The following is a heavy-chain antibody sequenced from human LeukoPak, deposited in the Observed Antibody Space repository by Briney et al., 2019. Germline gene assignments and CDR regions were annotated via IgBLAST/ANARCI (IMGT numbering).Heavy chain of an antibody. Sequence: GGSLRLSCAASGFTFSSYSMNWVRQAPGKGLEWVSSISSSSSYIYYADSVKGRFTISRDNAKNSLYLQMNSPRAEDTAVYYCARDQVWGNYYDSSGYRTGKYYYYMDVWGKGTTVTVSS. J-gene: IGHJ6*03. CDR2: ISSSSSYI. CDR1: GFTFSSYS. V-gene: IGHV3-21*01. CDR3: ARDQVWGNYYDSSGYRTGKYYYYMDV. D-gene: IGHD3-22*01.